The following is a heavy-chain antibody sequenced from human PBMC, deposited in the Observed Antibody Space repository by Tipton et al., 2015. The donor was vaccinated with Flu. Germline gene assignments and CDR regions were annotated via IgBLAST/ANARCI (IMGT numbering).Heavy chain of an antibody. D-gene: IGHD6-19*01. CDR2: IYIGGRT. V-gene: IGHV4-4*07. CDR1: GGSINSYY. J-gene: IGHJ3*02. CDR3: ARERRGGWPFYDAFDI. Sequence: PGLVKPSGTLSLTCTVSGGSINSYYWSWIRQPAGKGLEWIGRIYIGGRTNYNPSLKSRVTMSVDLSKNHISLRLSSVTAADTAVYYCARERRGGWPFYDAFDIWGQGTMVTVSS.